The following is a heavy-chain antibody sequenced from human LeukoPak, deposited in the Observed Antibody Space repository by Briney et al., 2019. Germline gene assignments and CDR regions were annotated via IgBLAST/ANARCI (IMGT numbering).Heavy chain of an antibody. J-gene: IGHJ4*02. CDR3: ARGGHSSFDY. D-gene: IGHD3-16*01. CDR2: ITSDGSNI. Sequence: PGGSLRLSCAASGFTFSNFWLHRVRQAPGKGLEWVSRITSDGSNINYADSVQGRFTISRDNAKNTLYLQMNSLRAEDTAVYYCARGGHSSFDYWGPGALVTVSS. CDR1: GFTFSNFW. V-gene: IGHV3-74*01.